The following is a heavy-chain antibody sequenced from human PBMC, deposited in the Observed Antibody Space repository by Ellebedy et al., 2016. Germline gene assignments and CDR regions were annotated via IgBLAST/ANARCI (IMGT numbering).Heavy chain of an antibody. J-gene: IGHJ5*02. CDR1: GFTFSSYW. CDR3: AKGVTVFGAVSKDWIDP. D-gene: IGHD3-3*01. CDR2: ISWNGVTI. V-gene: IGHV3-9*01. Sequence: GGSLRLXXAASGFTFSSYWMYWVRQAPGKGLEWVAGISWNGVTIDYADSVKGRFTVSRDNAKNSLYLQMNSLTLEDTAFYYCAKGVTVFGAVSKDWIDPWGQGTLVSVSS.